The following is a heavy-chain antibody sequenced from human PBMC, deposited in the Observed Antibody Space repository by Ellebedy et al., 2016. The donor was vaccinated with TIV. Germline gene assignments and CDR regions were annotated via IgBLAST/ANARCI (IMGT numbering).Heavy chain of an antibody. CDR3: ARSTTVTTASYEY. CDR2: FNHSGST. D-gene: IGHD4-17*01. V-gene: IGHV4-34*01. J-gene: IGHJ4*02. Sequence: MPSETLSLTCAVYGGSFSGYYWTWIRPPPGKGLAWIGEFNHSGSTTYNPSLKSRVTISVDTSRNRFSLTLSSVTAADTAVYYCARSTTVTTASYEYWGQGTLVTVSS. CDR1: GGSFSGYY.